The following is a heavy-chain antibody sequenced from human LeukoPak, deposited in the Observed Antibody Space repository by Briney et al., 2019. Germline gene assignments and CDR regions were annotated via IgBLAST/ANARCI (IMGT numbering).Heavy chain of an antibody. D-gene: IGHD1-1*01. CDR1: GFNLNSYM. J-gene: IGHJ5*02. CDR3: TRVAQSGPTGWFDP. V-gene: IGHV3-21*01. Sequence: GGSLRLSCAASGFNLNSYMLNWVRQAPGKGLEWVTSISSTGSYIYYADSVKGRFTISRDNPGNVVYLQMDSLRAEDTAVYYCTRVAQSGPTGWFDPWGQGTLVTVSS. CDR2: ISSTGSYI.